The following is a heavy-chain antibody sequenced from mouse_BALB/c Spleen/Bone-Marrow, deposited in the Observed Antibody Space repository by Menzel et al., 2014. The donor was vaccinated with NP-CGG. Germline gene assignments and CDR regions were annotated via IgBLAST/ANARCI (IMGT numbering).Heavy chain of an antibody. CDR3: ARATMITXGAMDY. CDR1: GYTFTGYY. V-gene: IGHV1S56*01. J-gene: IGHJ4*01. Sequence: VQLQQSGPELVKPGASVRISCKASGYTFTGYYIHWVKQRPGQGLEWIGWIYPGNVNTKYNEKFKGKATLTADKSSSTAYMQLSSLTSEDSAVYFCARATMITXGAMDYWGQGTSVTGSS. D-gene: IGHD2-4*01. CDR2: IYPGNVNT.